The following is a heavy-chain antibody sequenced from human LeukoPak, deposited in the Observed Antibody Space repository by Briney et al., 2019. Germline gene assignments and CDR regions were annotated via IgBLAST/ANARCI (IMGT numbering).Heavy chain of an antibody. V-gene: IGHV1-46*01. CDR1: GYTFTSYG. CDR2: INPSGGST. CDR3: ARDLTIFGSRAPKNWFDP. D-gene: IGHD3-3*01. J-gene: IGHJ5*02. Sequence: ASVKVSCKASGYTFTSYGISWVRQAPGQGLEWMGIINPSGGSTSYAQKFQGRVTMTRDTSTSTVYMELSSLRSEDTAVYYCARDLTIFGSRAPKNWFDPWGQGTLVTVSS.